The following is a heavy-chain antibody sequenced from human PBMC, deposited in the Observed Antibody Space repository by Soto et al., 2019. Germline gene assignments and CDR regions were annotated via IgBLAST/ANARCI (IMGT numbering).Heavy chain of an antibody. D-gene: IGHD2-2*01. J-gene: IGHJ4*02. CDR1: FGSISNYY. V-gene: IGHV4-4*07. Sequence: KLSETLSLTCTVSFGSISNYYWYCIRQPAGKGLEWIGRMYTSGSTSYNPSLKSRVTMSVDTSKNQFSLKLSSVTAADTAVYYCARDEKAISAAMLYWGQGTLVTVSS. CDR2: MYTSGST. CDR3: ARDEKAISAAMLY.